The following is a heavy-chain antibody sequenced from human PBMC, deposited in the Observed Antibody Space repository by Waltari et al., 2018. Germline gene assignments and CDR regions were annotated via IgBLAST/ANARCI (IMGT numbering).Heavy chain of an antibody. CDR2: VSYDGGNT. Sequence: QVNLVESGGGVVKPGRSLRLSCAASGFSFKSFGMHWIRQAPGKGLELVAVVSYDGGNTNYADSVKGRFTISRDNSNNTLYLQMKSLRTEDTAVYYCATKGVGGFEFYFDKWGQGTLVTVSS. D-gene: IGHD5-12*01. CDR3: ATKGVGGFEFYFDK. CDR1: GFSFKSFG. V-gene: IGHV3-30*03. J-gene: IGHJ4*02.